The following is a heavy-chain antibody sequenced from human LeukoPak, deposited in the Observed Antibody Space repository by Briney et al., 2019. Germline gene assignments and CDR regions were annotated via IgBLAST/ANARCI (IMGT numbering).Heavy chain of an antibody. CDR2: IYYTGST. V-gene: IGHV4-59*01. Sequence: SETLPLTCTVSGDSISEYYWTWIRQAPGKGLEWIGYIYYTGSTNYNPSLKSRVTISVDTSKNQFSLRLSSVTAADTAVYYCARGGWNYYYYYMDVWGKGTTVTVSS. CDR3: ARGGWNYYYYYMDV. J-gene: IGHJ6*03. D-gene: IGHD2-15*01. CDR1: GDSISEYY.